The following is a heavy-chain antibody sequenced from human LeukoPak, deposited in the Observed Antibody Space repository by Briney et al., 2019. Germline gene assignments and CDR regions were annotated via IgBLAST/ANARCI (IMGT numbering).Heavy chain of an antibody. V-gene: IGHV4-39*02. J-gene: IGHJ3*02. Sequence: SETLSLTCTVSGGSIGSTHYSWGWIRQPPGKGLEWIGSIHYSGSTYYNPSLKSRVTISVDTSKNHFSLRLSSVTAADTAVYYCARVGGIGGYEGSDAFDIWGQGTMVTVSS. CDR1: GGSIGSTHYS. CDR3: ARVGGIGGYEGSDAFDI. CDR2: IHYSGST. D-gene: IGHD5-12*01.